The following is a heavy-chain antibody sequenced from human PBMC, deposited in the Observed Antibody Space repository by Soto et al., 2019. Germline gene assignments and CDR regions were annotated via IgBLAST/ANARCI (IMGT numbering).Heavy chain of an antibody. CDR2: INPSIGTT. CDR3: ARDRPVPIAAAGTGLYASWFDP. CDR1: GYTFTSQN. D-gene: IGHD6-13*01. J-gene: IGHJ5*02. Sequence: GASVKVSCKASGYTFTSQNMHWVRQAPGQGLEWMGVINPSIGTTTYAQKFQGRVTITRDTSASTAYMELSSLRSEDTAVYYCARDRPVPIAAAGTGLYASWFDPWGQGTLVTVSS. V-gene: IGHV1-46*01.